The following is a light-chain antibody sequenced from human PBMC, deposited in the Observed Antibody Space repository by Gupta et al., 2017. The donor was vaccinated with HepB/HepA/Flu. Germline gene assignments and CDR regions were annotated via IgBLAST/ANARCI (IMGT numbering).Light chain of an antibody. J-gene: IGLJ2*01. CDR2: QDT. CDR3: QTWDTTTEAVV. Sequence: SYELTQPPSVSVSPGQTANTTCSGDKLGNKYVCWYQQKSGQSPVLVMYQDTKRPSGFVERCSGSNSGNTATLAISGTQAMDEADYYCQTWDTTTEAVVFGGGTKLTVL. V-gene: IGLV3-1*01. CDR1: KLGNKY.